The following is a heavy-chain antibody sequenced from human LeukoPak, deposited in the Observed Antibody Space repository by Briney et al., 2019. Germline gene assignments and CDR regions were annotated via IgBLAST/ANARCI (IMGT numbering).Heavy chain of an antibody. Sequence: SETLSLTCTVSVGSISSYYWSWIRQPPWKGQEWIGYIYYSGSTNYNPSLKSRVTISVDTSKNQFSLKLSSVTAADTAVYYCARIIAVAGFYYFDYWGQGTLVTVSS. J-gene: IGHJ4*02. CDR1: VGSISSYY. V-gene: IGHV4-59*01. D-gene: IGHD6-19*01. CDR2: IYYSGST. CDR3: ARIIAVAGFYYFDY.